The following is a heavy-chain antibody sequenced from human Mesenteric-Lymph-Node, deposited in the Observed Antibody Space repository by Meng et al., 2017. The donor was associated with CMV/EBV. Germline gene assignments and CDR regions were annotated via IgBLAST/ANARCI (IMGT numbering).Heavy chain of an antibody. Sequence: GSLRLSCSVSNGSISRYYWSWIRQSPEKGLEWIGYIYYSGSTTYNPSLKSRATISVDTSKSQVSLNVSSVTAADTAFYYCARDRMGNPGAFEHWGQGILVTVSS. CDR1: NGSISRYY. V-gene: IGHV4-59*01. CDR3: ARDRMGNPGAFEH. J-gene: IGHJ4*02. D-gene: IGHD4-23*01. CDR2: IYYSGST.